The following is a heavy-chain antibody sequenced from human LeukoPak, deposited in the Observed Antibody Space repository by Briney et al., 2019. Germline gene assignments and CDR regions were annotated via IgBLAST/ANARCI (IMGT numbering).Heavy chain of an antibody. CDR1: GFTFSSYW. D-gene: IGHD1-26*01. J-gene: IGHJ3*02. CDR3: ARDRSGRYSYAFDI. CDR2: INSDGSRT. Sequence: PGGSLRLSCAASGFTFSSYWMHWVCQAPGKGLVWVSHINSDGSRTSYADPVKGRFTISRDNAKNTLYLQMNSLRAEDTAVYYCARDRSGRYSYAFDIWGQGTMVTVSS. V-gene: IGHV3-74*01.